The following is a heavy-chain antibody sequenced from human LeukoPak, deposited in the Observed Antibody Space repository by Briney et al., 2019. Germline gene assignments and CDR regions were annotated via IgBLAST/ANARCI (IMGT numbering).Heavy chain of an antibody. D-gene: IGHD3/OR15-3a*01. CDR1: GGTFSSYA. J-gene: IGHJ6*02. Sequence: SVKVSCKASGGTFSSYAISWVRQAPGQGLEWMGRIIPILGIANYAQKFQGRVTITADKSTSTAYMELSSPRSEDTAVYYCARDFSWTGDYYYYGMDVWGQGTTVTVSS. CDR2: IIPILGIA. V-gene: IGHV1-69*04. CDR3: ARDFSWTGDYYYYGMDV.